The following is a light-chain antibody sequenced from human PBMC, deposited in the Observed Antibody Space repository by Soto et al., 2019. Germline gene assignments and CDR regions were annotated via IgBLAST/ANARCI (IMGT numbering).Light chain of an antibody. J-gene: IGKJ1*01. CDR3: HLAHSFPWT. V-gene: IGKV1-12*01. Sequence: DIQITQSPSYLSASVGDRVSLTCRASQNIEGWLAWYQQRPGKAPKLLISGASKLHTGVPSRFSGSGSRTDFTLTISSLQPEDVATYYCHLAHSFPWTFGQGTKVEIK. CDR2: GAS. CDR1: QNIEGW.